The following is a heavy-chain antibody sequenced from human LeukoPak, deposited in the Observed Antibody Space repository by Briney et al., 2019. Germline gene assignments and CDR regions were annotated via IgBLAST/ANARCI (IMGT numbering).Heavy chain of an antibody. Sequence: SETLSLTCTVSGGSISNYYWSWIRQPSGKGLEWIGYIYYSGSTNYNPSLKSRVTISVDTSKNQFSLKLSSVTAADTAVYYCARGRTAKIFDYWGQGTLVTVSS. CDR1: GGSISNYY. D-gene: IGHD5-24*01. CDR3: ARGRTAKIFDY. J-gene: IGHJ4*02. V-gene: IGHV4-59*01. CDR2: IYYSGST.